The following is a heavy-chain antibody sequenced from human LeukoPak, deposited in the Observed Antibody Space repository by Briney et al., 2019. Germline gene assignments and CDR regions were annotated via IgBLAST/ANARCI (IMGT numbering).Heavy chain of an antibody. D-gene: IGHD1-1*01. CDR3: AKVNELRQEAYYYYYMDV. Sequence: PGGSLRLSCAASGLTFYDYGMNWVRQAPGKGLERVSGINWNGANTGYADSVKGRFTTSRDKATNSLYLEMNSLRAEDTDLYYCAKVNELRQEAYYYYYMDVWGKGTTVTASS. J-gene: IGHJ6*03. V-gene: IGHV3-20*04. CDR2: INWNGANT. CDR1: GLTFYDYG.